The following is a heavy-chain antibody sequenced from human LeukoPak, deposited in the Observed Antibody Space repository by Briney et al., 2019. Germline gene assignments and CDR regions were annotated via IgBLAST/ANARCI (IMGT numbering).Heavy chain of an antibody. CDR2: ISGSGGST. CDR3: AKDSGQATIFGVGLSIFDY. V-gene: IGHV3-23*01. Sequence: PGGSLRLSCAASGFTFSSYAMSWVRQAPGKGLEWVSAISGSGGSTYYADSVKGRFTISRDNSKNTLYLQMNSLRAEDTAVYYCAKDSGQATIFGVGLSIFDYWGQGTLVTVSS. J-gene: IGHJ4*02. D-gene: IGHD3-3*01. CDR1: GFTFSSYA.